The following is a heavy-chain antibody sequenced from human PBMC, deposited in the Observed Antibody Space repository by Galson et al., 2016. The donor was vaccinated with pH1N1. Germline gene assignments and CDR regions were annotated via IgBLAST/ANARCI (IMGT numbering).Heavy chain of an antibody. CDR1: GGSISSGSYY. V-gene: IGHV4-61*02. D-gene: IGHD1-14*01. CDR2: IYTSGST. CDR3: ARDGIYYYGMDV. Sequence: TLSLTCTVSGGSISSGSYYWSWIRQPAGKGLEWIGRIYTSGSTNYNPSLKSRVTISVDTSKNQFSLKLSSVTAADTAVYYCARDGIYYYGMDVWGQGTTVTVSS. J-gene: IGHJ6*02.